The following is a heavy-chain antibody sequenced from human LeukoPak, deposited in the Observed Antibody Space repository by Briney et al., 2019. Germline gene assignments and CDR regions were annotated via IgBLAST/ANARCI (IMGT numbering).Heavy chain of an antibody. Sequence: GRSLRLSCAASGFSFSTFAVHWVRQAPGKGLEWVAVTSSDGTDKYVDSVKGRFTISRDNSKNTLYLHMNSLRPEDTAVYYCASLHSRLGGEWPLWGQEPGSPSP. D-gene: IGHD3-10*01. CDR3: ASLHSRLGGEWPL. J-gene: IGHJ4*01. V-gene: IGHV3-30*03. CDR2: TSSDGTDK. CDR1: GFSFSTFA.